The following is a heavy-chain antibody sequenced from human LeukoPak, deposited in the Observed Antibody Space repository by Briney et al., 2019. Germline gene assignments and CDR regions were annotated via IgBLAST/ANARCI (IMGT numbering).Heavy chain of an antibody. V-gene: IGHV3-30*18. D-gene: IGHD5-12*01. CDR3: AKVGYEFDY. Sequence: GRSLRLSCAASGFTFSSYGMHWVRQAPGKGLEWVAVISYDGSNKYYADSVKGRFTISRDNSKNTLYLQMNSLRAEDTAMYYCAKVGYEFDYWGQGTLVTVSS. J-gene: IGHJ4*02. CDR2: ISYDGSNK. CDR1: GFTFSSYG.